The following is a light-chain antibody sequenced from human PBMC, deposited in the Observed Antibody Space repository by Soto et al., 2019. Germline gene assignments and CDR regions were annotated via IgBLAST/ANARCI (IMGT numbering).Light chain of an antibody. CDR1: SGDIGGHKY. V-gene: IGLV2-14*01. CDR3: TSYTTSLYV. Sequence: QSALTHPASVSGSPGQSITISCSGSSGDIGGHKYVSWYQQHPGKAPKLIIYDLTNRPSGVSNRFSGSKSGNTASLTISGLQAEDEADYYCTSYTTSLYVFGSGTKLTVL. J-gene: IGLJ1*01. CDR2: DLT.